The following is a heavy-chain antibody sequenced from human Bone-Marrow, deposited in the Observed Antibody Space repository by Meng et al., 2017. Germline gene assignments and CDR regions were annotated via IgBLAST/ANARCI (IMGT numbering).Heavy chain of an antibody. Sequence: QPQLQESGPGLVRPSEALSLTCRVSGGSISTSGYYWGWIRKPPGKGLEWIGSIGHSGFTYYTPSLKSRVTVSIDTSRNQFSLWLTSVTAADTAVYYCVRSSAWVRTGFDPWGQGTLVTVSS. CDR3: VRSSAWVRTGFDP. D-gene: IGHD6-19*01. J-gene: IGHJ5*02. CDR2: IGHSGFT. V-gene: IGHV4-39*01. CDR1: GGSISTSGYY.